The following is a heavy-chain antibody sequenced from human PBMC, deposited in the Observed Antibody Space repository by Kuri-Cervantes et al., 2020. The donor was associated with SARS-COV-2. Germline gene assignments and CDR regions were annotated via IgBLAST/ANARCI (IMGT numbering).Heavy chain of an antibody. CDR2: ISGSGGRT. CDR1: GFTFSSYA. V-gene: IGHV3-23*01. D-gene: IGHD1-26*01. Sequence: GESLKISCAASGFTFSSYAMSWVRQAPGKGLEWVSAISGSGGRTYYADSVKGRFTISRDNSKNTLYLQMNSLRAEDTAVYYCAKEIRATTRFDAFDIWGQGTTVTVSS. CDR3: AKEIRATTRFDAFDI. J-gene: IGHJ3*02.